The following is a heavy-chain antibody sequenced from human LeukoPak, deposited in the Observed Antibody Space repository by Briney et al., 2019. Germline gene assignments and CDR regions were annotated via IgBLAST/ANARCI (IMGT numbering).Heavy chain of an antibody. D-gene: IGHD3-22*01. J-gene: IGHJ4*02. Sequence: SETLSLTCTVSGYSISSGYYWGWIRQPPGKGLEWIGSIYHSGSTYYNPSLKSRVTISVDTSKNQFSLKLSSVTAADTAVYYCARDQYDSSGYYPPFGYWGQGTLVTVSS. CDR1: GYSISSGYY. CDR2: IYHSGST. CDR3: ARDQYDSSGYYPPFGY. V-gene: IGHV4-38-2*02.